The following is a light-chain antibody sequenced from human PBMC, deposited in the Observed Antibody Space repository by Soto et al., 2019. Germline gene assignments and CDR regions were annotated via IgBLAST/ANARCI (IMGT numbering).Light chain of an antibody. CDR2: GVS. Sequence: EIVLTQSPGTLSLSPGERATLSCRASQSVSSSYLAWYQQKPGQAPRLLIYGVSSRATGIPDRFSGSGSGTDFTLTISRLEPEDFAVYYCQQYGDRPRTFGQGTKVDIK. CDR3: QQYGDRPRT. V-gene: IGKV3-20*01. CDR1: QSVSSSY. J-gene: IGKJ1*01.